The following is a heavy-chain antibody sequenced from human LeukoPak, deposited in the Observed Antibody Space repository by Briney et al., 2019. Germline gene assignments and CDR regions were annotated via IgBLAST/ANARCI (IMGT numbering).Heavy chain of an antibody. Sequence: ASVKVSCKASGYTFTGYYMHWVRQAPGQGLEWMGWINPNSGGTNYAQKFQGRVTMTRDTSISTAYMELRRLRSDDTAVYYCARLEDTAMVKFAFDIWGQGTMSPSLQ. CDR3: ARLEDTAMVKFAFDI. J-gene: IGHJ3*02. CDR1: GYTFTGYY. V-gene: IGHV1-2*02. D-gene: IGHD5-18*01. CDR2: INPNSGGT.